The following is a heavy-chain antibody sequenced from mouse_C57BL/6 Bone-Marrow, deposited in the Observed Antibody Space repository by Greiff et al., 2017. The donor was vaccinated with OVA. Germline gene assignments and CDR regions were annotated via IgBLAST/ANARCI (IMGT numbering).Heavy chain of an antibody. J-gene: IGHJ1*03. CDR2: SRNKANDYTT. V-gene: IGHV7-1*01. CDR1: GFTFSDFY. Sequence: EVKLVESGGGLVQSGRSLRLSCATSGFTFSDFYMEWVRHAPGKGLEWIAASRNKANDYTTEYSASVKGRFIVSRDTSQSILYLQMNALRAEDTAIYYCARDDYYWYFDVWGTGTTVTVSS. CDR3: ARDDYYWYFDV.